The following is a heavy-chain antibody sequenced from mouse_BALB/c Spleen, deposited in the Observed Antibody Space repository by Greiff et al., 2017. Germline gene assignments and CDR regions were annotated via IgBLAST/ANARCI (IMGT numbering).Heavy chain of an antibody. CDR1: GFTFNTYA. D-gene: IGHD2-4*01. J-gene: IGHJ4*01. Sequence: EVKLMESGGGLVQPKGSLKLSCAASGFTFNTYAMNWVRQAPGKGLEWVARIRSKSNNYATYYADSVKDRFTISRDDSQSMLYLQMNNLKTEDTAMYYCVRPTMITTGGAMDYWGQGTSVTVSS. V-gene: IGHV10-1*02. CDR3: VRPTMITTGGAMDY. CDR2: IRSKSNNYAT.